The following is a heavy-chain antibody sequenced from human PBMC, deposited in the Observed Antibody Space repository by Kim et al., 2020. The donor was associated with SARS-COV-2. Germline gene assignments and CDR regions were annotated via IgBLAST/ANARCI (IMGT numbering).Heavy chain of an antibody. CDR1: GFTFSSYE. CDR3: ARVYYDFWSGYYDHTRTLYYYYYMDV. J-gene: IGHJ6*03. Sequence: GGSLRLSCAASGFTFSSYEMNWVRQAPGKGLEWVSYISSSGSTIYYADSVKGRFTISRDNAKNSLYLQMNSLRAEDTAVYYCARVYYDFWSGYYDHTRTLYYYYYMDVWGKGTTVTVSS. CDR2: ISSSGSTI. D-gene: IGHD3-3*01. V-gene: IGHV3-48*03.